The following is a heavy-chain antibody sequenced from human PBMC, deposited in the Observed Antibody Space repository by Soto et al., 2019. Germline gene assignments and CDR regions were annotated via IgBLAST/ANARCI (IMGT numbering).Heavy chain of an antibody. CDR3: ARVQGCSYTSCDHYYMDV. V-gene: IGHV4-59*01. CDR1: GGSISAYY. D-gene: IGHD2-2*01. CDR2: MYYSGST. J-gene: IGHJ6*03. Sequence: SETLSLTCTVSGGSISAYYWSWIRQPPGKGLEWIAYMYYSGSTNYNPSLKSRVTISVDTSKNQFSLRLSSVTAADTAVYYCARVQGCSYTSCDHYYMDVWGKGTTVTVSS.